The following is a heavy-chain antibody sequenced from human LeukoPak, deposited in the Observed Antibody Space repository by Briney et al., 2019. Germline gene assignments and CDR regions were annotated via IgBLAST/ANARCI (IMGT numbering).Heavy chain of an antibody. V-gene: IGHV3-23*01. CDR1: RFTFSSYA. Sequence: GGSLRLSCAASRFTFSSYAMSWVRQAPGKGREWFSVISGSGGSTYYADSVKGRFTISRDNSKNTLYLQMNSLRAEDTAVYYCAKDNNEYSSGWFYFDYWGQGTLVTVSS. D-gene: IGHD6-19*01. J-gene: IGHJ4*02. CDR3: AKDNNEYSSGWFYFDY. CDR2: ISGSGGST.